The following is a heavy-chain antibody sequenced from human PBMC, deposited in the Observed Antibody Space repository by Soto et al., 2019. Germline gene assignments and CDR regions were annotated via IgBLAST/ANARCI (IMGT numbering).Heavy chain of an antibody. D-gene: IGHD3-3*01. CDR2: IYYSGST. V-gene: IGHV4-39*01. CDR1: GGSISSSSYY. CDR3: ARHWGVDFWSGFLPPYYYYMDV. Sequence: SETLSLTCTVSGGSISSSSYYWGWIRQPPGKGLEWIGSIYYSGSTYYNPSLKSRVTISVDTSKNQFSLKLSSVTAADTAVYYCARHWGVDFWSGFLPPYYYYMDVWGKGTTVTVSS. J-gene: IGHJ6*03.